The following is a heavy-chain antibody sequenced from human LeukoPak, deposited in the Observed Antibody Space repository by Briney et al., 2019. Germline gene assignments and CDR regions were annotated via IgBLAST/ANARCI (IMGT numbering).Heavy chain of an antibody. D-gene: IGHD3-22*01. V-gene: IGHV4-39*01. J-gene: IGHJ1*01. Sequence: PSETLSLTCTVSGGSIGSSSYYWGWIRQPPGKGLEWIGSIYYSGSTYYNPSLKSRVTISVDTSKNQFSLKLSSVTAADTAVSCLKEWLLLAHRGQGTLVIVSS. CDR1: GGSIGSSSYY. CDR3: KEWLLLAH. CDR2: IYYSGST.